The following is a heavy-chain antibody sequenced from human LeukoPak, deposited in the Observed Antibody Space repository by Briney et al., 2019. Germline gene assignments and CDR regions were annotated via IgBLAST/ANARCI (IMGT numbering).Heavy chain of an antibody. J-gene: IGHJ4*02. CDR2: IYYSGST. CDR1: GGSISSGGYY. CDR3: ARTGYDFWSGYQIDY. Sequence: SQTLSLTCTVSGGSISSGGYYWSWIRQHPGKGLEWIGYIYYSGSTYYNPSLKSRVTISVDTSKNQFSLKLSSVTAADTAVYYCARTGYDFWSGYQIDYWGQGTLVTVSS. D-gene: IGHD3-3*01. V-gene: IGHV4-31*03.